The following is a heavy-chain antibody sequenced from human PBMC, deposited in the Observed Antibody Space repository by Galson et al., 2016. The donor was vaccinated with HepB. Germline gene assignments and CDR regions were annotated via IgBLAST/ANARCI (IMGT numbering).Heavy chain of an antibody. CDR2: IIPVVGVA. D-gene: IGHD6-6*01. J-gene: IGHJ5*01. Sequence: SVKVSCKASGGMFSGFAIHWVRQAPGQGLEWMGGIIPVVGVANYTQKLQGRVTMTADRSTTTAYMELRGLTSGDTAIYFCARSPPNVAARQGWFNPWGQGTLVTVTS. CDR3: ARSPPNVAARQGWFNP. CDR1: GGMFSGFA. V-gene: IGHV1-69*10.